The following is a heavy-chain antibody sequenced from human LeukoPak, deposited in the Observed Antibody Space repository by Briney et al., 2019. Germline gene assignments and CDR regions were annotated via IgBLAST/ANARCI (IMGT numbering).Heavy chain of an antibody. V-gene: IGHV1-2*02. CDR3: ARDEPRDGYLWDWFDP. D-gene: IGHD5-24*01. CDR2: INPNSGGT. J-gene: IGHJ5*02. CDR1: GYTFTVYY. Sequence: ASVTVSFKASGYTFTVYYMHWVRQAPGQGLEWMGWINPNSGGTNYAQKFQGRVTMTRDTSISTAYMELRRLRSDDTAVYYCARDEPRDGYLWDWFDPWGQGTLVTVSS.